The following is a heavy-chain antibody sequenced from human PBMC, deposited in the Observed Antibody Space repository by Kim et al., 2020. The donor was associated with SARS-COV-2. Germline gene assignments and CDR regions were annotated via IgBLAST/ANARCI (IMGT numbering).Heavy chain of an antibody. CDR3: AKGKSSGIQRMYSFDF. Sequence: GGSLRLSCSASGFTFNTFAMTWVRQAPGKGLQWVSLISGSGRTIYYAESVKDRFTISRDNSNNAMYLQMSNLGPDDTAVYYCAKGKSSGIQRMYSFDFWGQGTLVTVSS. V-gene: IGHV3-23*01. CDR1: GFTFNTFA. J-gene: IGHJ4*02. D-gene: IGHD3-10*01. CDR2: ISGSGRTI.